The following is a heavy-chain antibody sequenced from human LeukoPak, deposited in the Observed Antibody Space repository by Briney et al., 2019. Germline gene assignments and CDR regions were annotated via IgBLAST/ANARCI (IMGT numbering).Heavy chain of an antibody. CDR3: ARGIGAGVDY. CDR1: GYTFTNYD. D-gene: IGHD6-25*01. V-gene: IGHV1-8*02. CDR2: MSPGSGYT. Sequence: GASVKVSCKTSGYTFTNYDINWVRQATGQGLEWLGWMSPGSGYTGYAQKFQGRVTMTRDISITTAYVELSSLRSEDTAVYYCARGIGAGVDYWGQGTLVTVPS. J-gene: IGHJ4*02.